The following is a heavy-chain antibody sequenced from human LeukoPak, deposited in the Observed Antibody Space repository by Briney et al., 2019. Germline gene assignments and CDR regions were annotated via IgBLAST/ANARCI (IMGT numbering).Heavy chain of an antibody. CDR2: IYYSGST. V-gene: IGHV4-39*01. D-gene: IGHD3-3*01. Sequence: PSETLSLTCTVSGGSISSSSYYWGWIRRPPGKGLEWIGSIYYSGSTYYKPSLKSRVSISEDTSKNQFSLKLSSVTVADTAVYYCAGQYDFWSGSGQKNWFDPWGQGTLVTVSS. CDR1: GGSISSSSYY. CDR3: AGQYDFWSGSGQKNWFDP. J-gene: IGHJ5*02.